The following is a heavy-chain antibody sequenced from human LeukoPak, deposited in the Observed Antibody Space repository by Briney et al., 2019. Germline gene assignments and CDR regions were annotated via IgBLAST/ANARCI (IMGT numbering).Heavy chain of an antibody. Sequence: GGSLRLSCAASGFTFSNAWMSWVRQAPGKGLEWVGRIKSKTDGGTTDYAAPVKGRFTISRDDSKNTLCLQMSSLKTEDTAVYYCTTDLDFWSGYYTHLFDYWGQGTLVTVSS. CDR2: IKSKTDGGTT. CDR3: TTDLDFWSGYYTHLFDY. J-gene: IGHJ4*02. V-gene: IGHV3-15*01. CDR1: GFTFSNAW. D-gene: IGHD3-3*01.